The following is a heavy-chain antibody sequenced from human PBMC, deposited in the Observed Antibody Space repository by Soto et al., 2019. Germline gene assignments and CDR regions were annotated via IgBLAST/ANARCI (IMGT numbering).Heavy chain of an antibody. CDR1: GFSLSTSGMC. D-gene: IGHD3-10*01. V-gene: IGHV2-70*01. CDR3: ARTPALWFGEVHGLYYYYGMDV. Sequence: GSGPTLVNPTQTLTLTCTFSGFSLSTSGMCVSWIRQPPGKALEWLALIDWDDDKYYSTSLKTRLTISMDTSKNQVVLTMTNMDPVDTATYYCARTPALWFGEVHGLYYYYGMDVWGQGTTVTVSS. CDR2: IDWDDDK. J-gene: IGHJ6*02.